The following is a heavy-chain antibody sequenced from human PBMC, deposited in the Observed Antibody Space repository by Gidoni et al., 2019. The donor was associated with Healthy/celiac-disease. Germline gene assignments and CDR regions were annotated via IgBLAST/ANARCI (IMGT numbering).Heavy chain of an antibody. CDR3: ARDEEYSSGWLTFDI. Sequence: QVQLVESGGGVVQPGRSLRLSCAASGFPFSSYAMHWVRQAPGKGLEWVAVISYDGSNKYYADSVKGRFTISRDNSKNTLYLQMNSLRAEDTAVYYCARDEEYSSGWLTFDIWGQGTMVTVSS. V-gene: IGHV3-30-3*01. CDR1: GFPFSSYA. J-gene: IGHJ3*02. CDR2: ISYDGSNK. D-gene: IGHD6-19*01.